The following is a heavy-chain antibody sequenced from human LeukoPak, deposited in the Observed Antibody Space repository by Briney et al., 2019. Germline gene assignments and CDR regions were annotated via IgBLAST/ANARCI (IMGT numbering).Heavy chain of an antibody. CDR2: ISGSGAST. D-gene: IGHD2-2*02. J-gene: IGHJ4*02. V-gene: IGHV3-23*01. CDR3: AEGSRGYTNYYFDY. CDR1: GFSFSGYA. Sequence: GGSLRLSCASSGFSFSGYAMIWVRQAPGKGLELVSTISGSGASTFYADSVRGRFITSKDIPSNTVYLQMNSLRAEDTAVYCAEGSRGYTNYYFDYWGQGTLVTVSS.